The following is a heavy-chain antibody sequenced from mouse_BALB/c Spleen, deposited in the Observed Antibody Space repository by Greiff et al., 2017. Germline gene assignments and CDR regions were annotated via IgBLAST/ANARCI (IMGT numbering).Heavy chain of an antibody. CDR3: ARCATVGYFDY. D-gene: IGHD1-1*01. CDR1: GYTFTSYW. J-gene: IGHJ2*01. Sequence: LQQPGSELVRPGASVKLSCKASGYTFTSYWMHWVKQRPGQGLEWIGNIYPGSGSTNYDEKFKSKATLTVDTSSSTAYMQLSSLTSEDSAVYYCARCATVGYFDYWGQGTTLTVSS. CDR2: IYPGSGST. V-gene: IGHV1S22*01.